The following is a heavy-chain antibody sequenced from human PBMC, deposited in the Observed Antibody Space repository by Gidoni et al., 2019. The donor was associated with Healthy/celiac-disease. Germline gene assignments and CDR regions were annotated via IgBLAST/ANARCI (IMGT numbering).Heavy chain of an antibody. D-gene: IGHD3-10*01. CDR2: IYYSGST. Sequence: SLPSGGYYWSWIRQHPGKGLEWIGYIYYSGSTYYNPSLKSRVTISVDTSKNQFSLKLSSVTAADTAVYYCARGLIITMVRGVIIGSWFDPWGQGTLVTVSS. CDR3: ARGLIITMVRGVIIGSWFDP. CDR1: SLPSGGYY. J-gene: IGHJ5*02. V-gene: IGHV4-31*02.